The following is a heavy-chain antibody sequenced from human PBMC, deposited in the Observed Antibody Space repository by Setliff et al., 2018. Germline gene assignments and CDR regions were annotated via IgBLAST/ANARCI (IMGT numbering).Heavy chain of an antibody. V-gene: IGHV3-7*01. Sequence: GGSLRLSCAASRFTFSNYWMSWVRQAPGKGLEWVANIKEDGSEKYYVDSVKGRFTISRDNAKNSLDLQMNSLRAEDTAVYYCARDLQAYYDILTGYPIYYYYGMDVWGQGTTVTSP. CDR3: ARDLQAYYDILTGYPIYYYYGMDV. J-gene: IGHJ6*02. CDR2: IKEDGSEK. CDR1: RFTFSNYW. D-gene: IGHD3-9*01.